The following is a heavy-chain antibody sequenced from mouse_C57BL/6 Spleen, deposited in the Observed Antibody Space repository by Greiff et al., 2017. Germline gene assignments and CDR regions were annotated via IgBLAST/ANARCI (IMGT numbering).Heavy chain of an antibody. Sequence: VHLVESGPGLVAPSQSLSITCTVSGFSLTSYGVHWVRQPPGKGLEWLVVIWSDGSTTYNSALKSRLSISKDNSKSQVFLKMNSLQTDDTAMYYCARLDYGLYYYAMDYWGQGTSVTVSS. CDR2: IWSDGST. V-gene: IGHV2-6*03. CDR1: GFSLTSYG. D-gene: IGHD2-4*01. J-gene: IGHJ4*01. CDR3: ARLDYGLYYYAMDY.